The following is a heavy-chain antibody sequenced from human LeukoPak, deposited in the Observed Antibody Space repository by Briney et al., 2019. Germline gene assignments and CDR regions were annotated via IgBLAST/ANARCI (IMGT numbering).Heavy chain of an antibody. V-gene: IGHV1-2*02. D-gene: IGHD3-22*01. CDR2: INPKSGGT. Sequence: ASVKVSCKASGYTFTGHYMHWVRQAPGQGLEWMGWINPKSGGTNYAQKFQGRVTMTRDTSITTAYIELSSLRSDDTAVYYCARDRGYYDNSGHPLDPWGQGTLVIVSS. CDR1: GYTFTGHY. CDR3: ARDRGYYDNSGHPLDP. J-gene: IGHJ5*02.